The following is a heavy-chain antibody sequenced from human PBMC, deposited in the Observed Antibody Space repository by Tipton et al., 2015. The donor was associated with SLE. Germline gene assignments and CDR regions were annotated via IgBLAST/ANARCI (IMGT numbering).Heavy chain of an antibody. D-gene: IGHD6-6*01. CDR2: IYYSGSP. Sequence: TLSLTCSVSGGSVTSHYWCWIRQPQGKGVEWIGYIYYSGSPNYDSSVKSQVTISIDTSKNHFSLRLNSVSAADTAVYYCARVYSSSSEYFDLWGRGTLVTVSS. V-gene: IGHV4-59*02. J-gene: IGHJ2*01. CDR3: ARVYSSSSEYFDL. CDR1: GGSVTSHY.